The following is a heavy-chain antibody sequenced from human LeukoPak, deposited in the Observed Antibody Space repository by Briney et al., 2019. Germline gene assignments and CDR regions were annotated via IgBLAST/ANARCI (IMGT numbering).Heavy chain of an antibody. Sequence: SETLSLTCAVYGGSFSGYYWSWIRQPPGKGLEWIGEINHSGSTNYNPSLKSRVTISVDTSKNQFSLKLSSVTAADTAVYYCARQTTYYYYYMDVWGKGTTVTVSS. J-gene: IGHJ6*03. CDR3: ARQTTYYYYYMDV. CDR1: GGSFSGYY. D-gene: IGHD1-7*01. V-gene: IGHV4-34*01. CDR2: INHSGST.